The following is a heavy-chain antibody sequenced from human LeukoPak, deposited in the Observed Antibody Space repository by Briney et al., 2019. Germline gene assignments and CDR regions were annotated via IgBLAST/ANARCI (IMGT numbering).Heavy chain of an antibody. CDR2: IKEDGSEK. Sequence: PGGSLRLSCAASGFTFSSYWMSWVRQAPGKGLEWVANIKEDGSEKYYVDSVKGRFTISRDNAKNSVYLQMNSLRAEDTAVYYCARDPYLVDLYGGYDDYWGQGILVIVSS. CDR1: GFTFSSYW. J-gene: IGHJ4*02. V-gene: IGHV3-7*01. D-gene: IGHD5-12*01. CDR3: ARDPYLVDLYGGYDDY.